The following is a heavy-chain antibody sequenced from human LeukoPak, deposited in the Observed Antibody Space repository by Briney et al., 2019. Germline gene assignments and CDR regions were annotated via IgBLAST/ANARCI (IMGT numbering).Heavy chain of an antibody. CDR1: GGSFSGYY. CDR3: ARGRGYGSGSYSNWFDP. CDR2: INHSGST. V-gene: IGHV4-34*01. J-gene: IGHJ5*02. D-gene: IGHD3-10*01. Sequence: PSETLSLTCAVYGGSFSGYYWSWIRQPPGKGLEWIGEINHSGSTNYNPSLKSRVTISVDTSKNQFSLKLSSVTAADTAVYYCARGRGYGSGSYSNWFDPWGQGTLVTVSS.